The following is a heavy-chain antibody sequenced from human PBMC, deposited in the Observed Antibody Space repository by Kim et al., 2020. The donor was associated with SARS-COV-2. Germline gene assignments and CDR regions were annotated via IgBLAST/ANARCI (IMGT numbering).Heavy chain of an antibody. J-gene: IGHJ4*02. V-gene: IGHV3-9*01. D-gene: IGHD5-12*01. CDR3: AKDTVATINYYFDY. Sequence: ADSVKGRFTISRDNAKNSLYLQMNSLRAEDTALYYCAKDTVATINYYFDYWGQGTLVTVSS.